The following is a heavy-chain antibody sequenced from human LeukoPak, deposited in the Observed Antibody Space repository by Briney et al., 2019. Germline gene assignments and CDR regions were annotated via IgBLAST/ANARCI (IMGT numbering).Heavy chain of an antibody. CDR1: GYTFTNYG. J-gene: IGHJ4*02. V-gene: IGHV1-18*01. CDR3: ARDTIFGVVNGIDY. CDR2: ISAYNGNT. Sequence: ASVKVSCKASGYTFTNYGISWVRQAPGQGLEWMGWISAYNGNTNYAQKLQGRVTMTTDTSTSTAYMELRSLRSDDTAVYYCARDTIFGVVNGIDYWGQGTLVTVSS. D-gene: IGHD3-3*01.